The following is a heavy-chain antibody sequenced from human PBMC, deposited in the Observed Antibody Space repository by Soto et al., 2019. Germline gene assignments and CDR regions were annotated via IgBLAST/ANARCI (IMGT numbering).Heavy chain of an antibody. D-gene: IGHD2-15*01. CDR1: GFTFSTYA. CDR3: AKSSGGSCYGPGGS. J-gene: IGHJ5*02. V-gene: IGHV3-30-3*02. CDR2: ISYDGSNK. Sequence: QVQLVESGGGVVQPGRSLRLSCAASGFTFSTYAMHWVRQAPGKGLEWVAAISYDGSNKYYAGSVKGRFTISRDNSKNTLYLEMNSLRAEDTGVCYCAKSSGGSCYGPGGSWGQGTQVTVSS.